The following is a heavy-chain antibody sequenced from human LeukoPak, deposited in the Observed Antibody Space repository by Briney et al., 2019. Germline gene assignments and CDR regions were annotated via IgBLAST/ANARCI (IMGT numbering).Heavy chain of an antibody. CDR3: ARFPYFEGFDY. Sequence: SETLSLTCTVSGGSISSSSYYWGWICQPPGKGLEWIGSIYYSGSTYYNPSLKSRVTLSMDTSKNQFSLKLRSVTAADTAVYFCARFPYFEGFDYWGQGTQVIVSS. D-gene: IGHD3-9*01. V-gene: IGHV4-39*07. CDR2: IYYSGST. J-gene: IGHJ4*02. CDR1: GGSISSSSYY.